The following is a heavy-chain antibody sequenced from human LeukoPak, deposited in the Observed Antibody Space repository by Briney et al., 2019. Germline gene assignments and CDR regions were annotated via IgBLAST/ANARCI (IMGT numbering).Heavy chain of an antibody. CDR2: MNPNSGST. D-gene: IGHD5-12*01. V-gene: IGHV1-8*03. CDR1: GYTFTSYD. CDR3: ARGRSTGYPYYFEY. Sequence: GASPKVSCKASGYTFTSYDINWVRQATGQGLEWMGWMNPNSGSTGYAQKFQGRVTITRNTSISTAYMELSGLRSEDTAVYYCARGRSTGYPYYFEYWGQGTLVTVSS. J-gene: IGHJ4*02.